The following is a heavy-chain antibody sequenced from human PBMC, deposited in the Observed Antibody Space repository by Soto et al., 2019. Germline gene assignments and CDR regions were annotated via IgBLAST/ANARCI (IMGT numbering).Heavy chain of an antibody. D-gene: IGHD2-2*01. CDR3: ASVNIVVVPAAMRGWFDP. CDR1: GGYFIGYY. V-gene: IGHV4-34*01. Sequence: XXTLSLPYAVYGGYFIGYYWRWIPQPPGKGLEWIGEINHSGSTNYNPSLKSRVTISVDTSKNQFSLKLSSVTAADTDVYYCASVNIVVVPAAMRGWFDPWGQGTLVTVSS. CDR2: INHSGST. J-gene: IGHJ5*02.